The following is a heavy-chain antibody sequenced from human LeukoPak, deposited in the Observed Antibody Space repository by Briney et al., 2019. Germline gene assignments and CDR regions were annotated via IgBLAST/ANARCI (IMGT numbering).Heavy chain of an antibody. CDR3: ARDLNYYDSSGYGH. Sequence: GGSLRLSCAASGFTFSTNYMSWVRQAPGKGLEWVSVIYSGGSPYYADSVRGRFTISRDNSKSTLYLQMNSLRAEDTAVYYCARDLNYYDSSGYGHWGQGTLVTVSS. J-gene: IGHJ4*02. V-gene: IGHV3-53*01. CDR2: IYSGGSP. CDR1: GFTFSTNY. D-gene: IGHD3-22*01.